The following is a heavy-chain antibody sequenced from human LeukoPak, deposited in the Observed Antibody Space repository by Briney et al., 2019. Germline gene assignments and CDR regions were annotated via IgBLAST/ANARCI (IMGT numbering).Heavy chain of an antibody. CDR3: ARAPHYGLFSDYSSSWYKGLGAFDI. V-gene: IGHV3-13*01. J-gene: IGHJ3*02. Sequence: PGGPLRLSCAASGFTFSSYDMHWVRQATGKGLEWVSAIGTAGDTYYPGSVKGRFTISRENAKNSLYLQMNSLRAGDTAVYYCARAPHYGLFSDYSSSWYKGLGAFDIWGQGTMVTVSS. D-gene: IGHD6-13*01. CDR1: GFTFSSYD. CDR2: IGTAGDT.